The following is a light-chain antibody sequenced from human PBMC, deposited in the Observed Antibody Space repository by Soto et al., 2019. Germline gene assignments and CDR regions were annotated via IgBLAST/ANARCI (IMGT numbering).Light chain of an antibody. Sequence: QSALTQPASVSGSPGQSITISCTGTSSDVGGYNYVSWYQHHPGKAPKLIIYDVTNRPSGVSNPFSGSKSGNTASLTISGLQPEDEAYYYCSSYTPSNTRQIVFGTGTKLTVL. J-gene: IGLJ1*01. CDR3: SSYTPSNTRQIV. V-gene: IGLV2-14*03. CDR2: DVT. CDR1: SSDVGGYNY.